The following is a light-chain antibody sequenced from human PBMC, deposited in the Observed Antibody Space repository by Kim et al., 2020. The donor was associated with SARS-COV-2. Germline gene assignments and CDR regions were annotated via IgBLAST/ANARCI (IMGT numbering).Light chain of an antibody. CDR1: SSDIGRFNY. CDR3: SSYASGSTLL. V-gene: IGLV2-14*03. Sequence: QSALTQPASVSASPGQSITVSCTGTSSDIGRFNYVSWYQQHPGTAPKLIIYDVTNRPSGISNRFSGSKSGNTASLTISGLQAEDEADYYCSSYASGSTLLFGGGTQLTVL. J-gene: IGLJ2*01. CDR2: DVT.